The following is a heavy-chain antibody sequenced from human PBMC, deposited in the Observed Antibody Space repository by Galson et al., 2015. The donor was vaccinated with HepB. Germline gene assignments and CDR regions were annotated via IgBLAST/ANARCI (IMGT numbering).Heavy chain of an antibody. D-gene: IGHD4-11*01. J-gene: IGHJ6*02. Sequence: SLRLSCAASGFTFNTYAMHWVRQAPGKGLEWVSLISWDGGSTYYADSVKGRFTISRDNSKNSLYLQMNSLRTEDTALYYCAKERAVWTTVPSYGMDVWGQGTTVTVSS. CDR1: GFTFNTYA. CDR3: AKERAVWTTVPSYGMDV. V-gene: IGHV3-43*01. CDR2: ISWDGGST.